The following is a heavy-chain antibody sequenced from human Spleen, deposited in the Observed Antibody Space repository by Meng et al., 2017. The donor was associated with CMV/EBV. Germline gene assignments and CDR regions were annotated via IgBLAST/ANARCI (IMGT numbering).Heavy chain of an antibody. CDR2: INPNSGGT. J-gene: IGHJ4*02. CDR3: ARVQSGSYFSDFDY. V-gene: IGHV1-2*02. Sequence: ASVKVSCKASGYTFTGYYMHWVRQAPGQGLEWMGWINPNSGGTNYAQKFQGRVTMTRDTSISTAYMELSRLRSDDTAVYYCARVQSGSYFSDFDYWGQGTLVTVFS. D-gene: IGHD1-26*01. CDR1: GYTFTGYY.